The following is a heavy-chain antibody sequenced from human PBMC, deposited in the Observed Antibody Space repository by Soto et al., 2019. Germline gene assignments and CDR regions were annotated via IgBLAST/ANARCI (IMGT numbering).Heavy chain of an antibody. J-gene: IGHJ1*01. CDR3: ARVWWFGEKEYFQN. CDR2: IDWNDDK. V-gene: IGHV2-70*11. D-gene: IGHD2-21*01. CDR1: GFSLSTDGMC. Sequence: SGPTLVNPTQTLTLTCTISGFSLSTDGMCVSWIRQPPGRALEWLARIDWNDDKYYSTSLKTRLTISKDTSKNQAVLTMTKLDPADTATYYCARVWWFGEKEYFQNWGQGTLVTVSS.